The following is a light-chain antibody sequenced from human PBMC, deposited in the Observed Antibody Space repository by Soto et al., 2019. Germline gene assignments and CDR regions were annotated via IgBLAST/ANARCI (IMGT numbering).Light chain of an antibody. CDR1: SSDIGTYNY. CDR2: EVN. J-gene: IGLJ1*01. CDR3: SSLTNINTQV. Sequence: QPASVSGSPGQSITISCTGTSSDIGTYNYVSWYQQHPGNVPKLIIYEVNNRPTGVSYRFSGSKSANTASLTISGLRAEDEADYYCSSLTNINTQVLGPGTKLPS. V-gene: IGLV2-14*03.